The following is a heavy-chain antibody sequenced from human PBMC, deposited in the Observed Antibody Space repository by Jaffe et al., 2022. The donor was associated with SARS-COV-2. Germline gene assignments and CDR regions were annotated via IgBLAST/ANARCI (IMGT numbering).Heavy chain of an antibody. CDR2: ISAYNGNT. CDR1: GYTFTSYG. D-gene: IGHD6-13*01. Sequence: QVQLVQSGAEVKKPGASVKVSCKASGYTFTSYGISWVRQAPGQGLEWMGWISAYNGNTNYAQKLQGRVTMTTDTSTSTAYMELRSLRSDDTAVYYCARVLLSGYSSSWYARDYFDYWGQGTLVTVSS. J-gene: IGHJ4*02. V-gene: IGHV1-18*01. CDR3: ARVLLSGYSSSWYARDYFDY.